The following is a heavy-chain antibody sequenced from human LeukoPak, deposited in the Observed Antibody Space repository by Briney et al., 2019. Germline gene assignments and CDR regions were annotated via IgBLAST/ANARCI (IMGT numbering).Heavy chain of an antibody. V-gene: IGHV3-7*03. CDR3: ARRAYGAFDI. J-gene: IGHJ3*02. D-gene: IGHD2-8*01. CDR1: GGSISSYY. CDR2: IKQDGSEK. Sequence: ETLSLTCTVSGGSISSYYWSWIRQPPGKGLEWVANIKQDGSEKYYVDSVKGRFSISRDNAQKSLYLQMNSLRAEDTAVYYCARRAYGAFDIWGQGTMVTVSS.